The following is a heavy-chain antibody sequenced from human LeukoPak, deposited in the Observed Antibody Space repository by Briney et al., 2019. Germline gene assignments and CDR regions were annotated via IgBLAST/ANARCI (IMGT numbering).Heavy chain of an antibody. CDR3: ARVGYSSGWRAPDFDH. D-gene: IGHD6-19*01. Sequence: PGGSRRLSCAASGFTFSNYKVNWVRQAPGKGLEWVSSISSTSTYINYADSVKGRFTISRDNAKKSLYLQMNSLRAEDTAFYYCARVGYSSGWRAPDFDHWGQGTLVTVSS. V-gene: IGHV3-21*01. CDR2: ISSTSTYI. J-gene: IGHJ4*02. CDR1: GFTFSNYK.